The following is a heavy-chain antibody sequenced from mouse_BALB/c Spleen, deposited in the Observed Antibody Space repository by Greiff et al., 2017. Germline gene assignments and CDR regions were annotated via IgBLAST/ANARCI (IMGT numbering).Heavy chain of an antibody. Sequence: EVQVVESGGGLVQPGGSRKLSCAASGFTFSSFGMHWVRQAPEKGLEWVAYISSGSSTIYYADTVKGRFTISRDNPKNTLFLQMTSLRSEDTAMYYCARFLTVVPPLYAMDYWGQGTSVTVSS. V-gene: IGHV5-17*02. J-gene: IGHJ4*01. CDR1: GFTFSSFG. CDR2: ISSGSSTI. D-gene: IGHD1-1*01. CDR3: ARFLTVVPPLYAMDY.